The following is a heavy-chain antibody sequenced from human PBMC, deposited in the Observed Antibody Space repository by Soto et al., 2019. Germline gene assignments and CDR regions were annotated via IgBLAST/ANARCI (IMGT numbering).Heavy chain of an antibody. D-gene: IGHD3-3*01. CDR1: GYTFSDYY. CDR2: IDTSSTKI. V-gene: IGHV3-11*01. CDR3: ASHYDLWTGYLSPVDY. Sequence: VQLVESGGDLVKPGGSLRLSCAASGYTFSDYYLSWIRQAPGKGLEWISYIDTSSTKIYYADSVRGRFTISRDNGKNSLFLEMNNLRVEDTAVYFCASHYDLWTGYLSPVDYWGRGTLVTVSS. J-gene: IGHJ4*02.